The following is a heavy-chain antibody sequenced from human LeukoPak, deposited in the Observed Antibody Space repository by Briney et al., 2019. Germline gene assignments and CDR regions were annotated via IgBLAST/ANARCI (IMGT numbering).Heavy chain of an antibody. CDR3: TTQVYVSGSP. J-gene: IGHJ4*02. D-gene: IGHD3-10*01. Sequence: PGGSLTLSCAASGFTFNTYGMHWVRQAPGKGLEWVAVIWYDASNKYYADSVKGRFTVSRDNSKNTLYLQMNSLKTEDTAVYFCTTQVYVSGSPWGQGTLVTVSS. V-gene: IGHV3-33*01. CDR1: GFTFNTYG. CDR2: IWYDASNK.